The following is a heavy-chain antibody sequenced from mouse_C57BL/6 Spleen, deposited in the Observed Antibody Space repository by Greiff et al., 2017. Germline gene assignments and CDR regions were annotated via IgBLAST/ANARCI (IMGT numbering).Heavy chain of an antibody. Sequence: VQLQQSGAELVKPGASVKISCKASGYAFSSSWMNWVKQRPGKGLEWIGQIYPGDGDTNYNGKFKGKATLTADKSSSTAYMQLSSLTSEDSAVYFCARGPLHYYGSPFDYWGQGTTLTVSS. V-gene: IGHV1-80*01. D-gene: IGHD1-1*01. CDR1: GYAFSSSW. CDR3: ARGPLHYYGSPFDY. CDR2: IYPGDGDT. J-gene: IGHJ2*01.